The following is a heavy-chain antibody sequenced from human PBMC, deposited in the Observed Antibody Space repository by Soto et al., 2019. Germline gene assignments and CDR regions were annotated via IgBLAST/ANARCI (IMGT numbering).Heavy chain of an antibody. CDR3: AITYVDIVVTIPGGTYYYYGMDV. J-gene: IGHJ6*02. CDR1: GGTFSSYA. CDR2: IIPIFGTA. D-gene: IGHD5-12*01. V-gene: IGHV1-69*13. Sequence: AASVKVSCKASGGTFSSYAISWVRQAPGQGLEWMGGIIPIFGTANYAQKFQGRVAITADESTSTAYMELSSLRSEDTVVYYCAITYVDIVVTIPGGTYYYYGMDVWGQGTTVTVS.